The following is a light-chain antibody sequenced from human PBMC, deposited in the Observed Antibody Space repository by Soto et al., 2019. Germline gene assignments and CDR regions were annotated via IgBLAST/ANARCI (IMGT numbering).Light chain of an antibody. J-gene: IGLJ1*01. V-gene: IGLV2-14*01. CDR3: CSYTTSRTLV. CDR1: SSDVGAYNH. CDR2: EVS. Sequence: QSALTQPASVSGSPGQSITISCTGTSSDVGAYNHVSWYQQHPGKAPQLIIYEVSKLPSGLSNRFSASKSGNTASLTISGLQAEDEADYYCCSYTTSRTLVFGTGTKVTVL.